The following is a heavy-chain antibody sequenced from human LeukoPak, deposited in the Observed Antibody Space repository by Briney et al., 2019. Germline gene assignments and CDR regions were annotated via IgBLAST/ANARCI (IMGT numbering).Heavy chain of an antibody. CDR2: ISGSGGST. CDR3: AKYLQPPAHFDY. J-gene: IGHJ4*02. V-gene: IGHV3-23*01. D-gene: IGHD2-2*01. Sequence: GGSLRLSCAASGFTFSSYAMSWVRQAPGKGLEWVSAISGSGGSTYYADSVKGRFTISRDNAKNTLYLQMNSLRAEDTAVYYWAKYLQPPAHFDYGGQGTLVTVSS. CDR1: GFTFSSYA.